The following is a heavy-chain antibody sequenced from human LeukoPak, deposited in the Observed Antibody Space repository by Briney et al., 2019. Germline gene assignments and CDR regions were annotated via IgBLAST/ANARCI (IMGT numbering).Heavy chain of an antibody. J-gene: IGHJ6*02. D-gene: IGHD1-1*01. CDR2: INSDGTNK. CDR3: VRKFPGYNGMDV. Sequence: PGGSLRLSCAASGFTFSSYFMHWVRHVPGKGLVWVSRINSDGTNKVYADSVKGRVTISRDNAENTLYLQMNSLRAEDTAVYYCVRKFPGYNGMDVWGQGTTVIVSS. V-gene: IGHV3-74*03. CDR1: GFTFSSYF.